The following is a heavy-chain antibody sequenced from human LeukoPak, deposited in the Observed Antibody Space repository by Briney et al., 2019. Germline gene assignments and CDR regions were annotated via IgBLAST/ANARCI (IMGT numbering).Heavy chain of an antibody. J-gene: IGHJ2*01. D-gene: IGHD4-17*01. CDR3: ASRDGDYDLYFDL. CDR1: GGSISSGGFY. CDR2: IYYSGST. Sequence: SQTLSLTCTVSGGSISSGGFYWSWIPQDPGKGLEWIGNIYYSGSTYDNPFLESRVIISVDTSKNQSSLKLSSVTAADTAVYYCASRDGDYDLYFDLWGRGTLVTVS. V-gene: IGHV4-31*03.